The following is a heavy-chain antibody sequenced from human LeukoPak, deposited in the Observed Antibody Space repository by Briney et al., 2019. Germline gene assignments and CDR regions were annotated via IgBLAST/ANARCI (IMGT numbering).Heavy chain of an antibody. J-gene: IGHJ4*02. D-gene: IGHD3-3*01. CDR1: GYTFTGYY. V-gene: IGHV1-2*02. Sequence: ASVKVSCKASGYTFTGYYMHWVRQAPGQGLEWMGWINPNSGGTSYAQKFQGRVTMTRDTSISTAYMELSRLRSDDTAVYYCARGNLYYDFWSGRDPYYFDYWGQGTLVTVSS. CDR3: ARGNLYYDFWSGRDPYYFDY. CDR2: INPNSGGT.